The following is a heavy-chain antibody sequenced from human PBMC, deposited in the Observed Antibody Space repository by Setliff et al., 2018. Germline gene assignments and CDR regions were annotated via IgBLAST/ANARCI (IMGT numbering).Heavy chain of an antibody. CDR2: IIHSGST. Sequence: SETLSLTCAVYGGSFSGYYWSWIRQPPGKRLEWIGEIIHSGSTYYNPSLKSRVTISVDTSKNQFSLRLSSVTAADTAVYYCAREKGPYYDSSGYYPYLDYWGQGTLVTVSS. CDR1: GGSFSGYY. J-gene: IGHJ4*02. CDR3: AREKGPYYDSSGYYPYLDY. D-gene: IGHD3-22*01. V-gene: IGHV4-34*12.